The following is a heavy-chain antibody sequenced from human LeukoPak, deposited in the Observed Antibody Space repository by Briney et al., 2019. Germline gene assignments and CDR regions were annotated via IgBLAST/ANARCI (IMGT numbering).Heavy chain of an antibody. CDR2: INHSGST. Sequence: SETLSLTCAVYGGSFSGYYWSWIRQPPGEGLEWVGEINHSGSTNYNPSLKSRVTISVDTSKNQFSLKLSSVTAADTAVYYCARLYSSSWYNWFDPWGQGTLVTVSS. V-gene: IGHV4-34*01. D-gene: IGHD6-13*01. CDR3: ARLYSSSWYNWFDP. J-gene: IGHJ5*02. CDR1: GGSFSGYY.